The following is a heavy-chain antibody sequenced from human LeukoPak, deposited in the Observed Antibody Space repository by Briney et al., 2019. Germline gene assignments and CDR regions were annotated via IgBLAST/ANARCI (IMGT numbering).Heavy chain of an antibody. CDR1: GFTFSSYW. J-gene: IGHJ6*02. Sequence: GGSLRLSCAASGFTFSSYWMSWVRQAPGKGLEWVASIKQDGSEKYYVESVKGRFTISRDNSKNTLYLQMNSLRAEDTAVYYCASKSHDSSGYYYYYGMDVWGQGTTVTVSS. D-gene: IGHD3-22*01. CDR2: IKQDGSEK. CDR3: ASKSHDSSGYYYYYGMDV. V-gene: IGHV3-7*05.